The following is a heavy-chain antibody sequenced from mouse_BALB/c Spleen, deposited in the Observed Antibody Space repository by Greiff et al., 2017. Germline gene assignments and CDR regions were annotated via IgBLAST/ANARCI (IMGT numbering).Heavy chain of an antibody. D-gene: IGHD2-4*01. J-gene: IGHJ3*01. Sequence: DVKLVESGGDLVKPGGSLKLSCAASGFTFSSYGMSWVRQTPDKRLEWVATISSGGSYTYYPDSVKGRFTISRDNAKNTLYLQMSSLKSEDTAMYYCARQEGDYDVGFAYWGQGTLVTVSA. CDR1: GFTFSSYG. CDR2: ISSGGSYT. V-gene: IGHV5-6*02. CDR3: ARQEGDYDVGFAY.